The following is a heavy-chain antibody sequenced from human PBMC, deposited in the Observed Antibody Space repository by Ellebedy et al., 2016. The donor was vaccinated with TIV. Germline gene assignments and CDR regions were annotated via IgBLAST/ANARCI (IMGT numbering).Heavy chain of an antibody. Sequence: ASVKVSXXASGYTFTSYYMHWVRQAPGQGLEWMGGFDPEDGETIYAQKFQGRVTMTEDTSTDTAYMELSSLRSEDTAVYYCATNRVWFGELLPPDYWGQGTLVTVSS. D-gene: IGHD3-10*01. V-gene: IGHV1-24*01. J-gene: IGHJ4*02. CDR3: ATNRVWFGELLPPDY. CDR2: FDPEDGET. CDR1: GYTFTSYY.